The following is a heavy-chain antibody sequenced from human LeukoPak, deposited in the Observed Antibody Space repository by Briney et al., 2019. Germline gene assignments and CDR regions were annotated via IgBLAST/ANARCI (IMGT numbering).Heavy chain of an antibody. CDR1: GYSFNSNG. Sequence: ASVKVSCKASGYSFNSNGMNWVRQAPGQGLEWMGWINTHTGNPIYAQGFTGRFVSSLDPSVSTAYLQISSLKAEDTAIYYCAREILRFDIWGQGTMVTVSS. J-gene: IGHJ3*02. CDR2: INTHTGNP. CDR3: AREILRFDI. V-gene: IGHV7-4-1*02.